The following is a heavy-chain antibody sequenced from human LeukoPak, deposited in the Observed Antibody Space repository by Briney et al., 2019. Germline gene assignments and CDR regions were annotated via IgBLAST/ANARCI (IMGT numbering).Heavy chain of an antibody. CDR1: SGTVTSSTYF. Sequence: SETLSLTSTLSSGTVTSSTYFWGSIRQPPGWGLEWIGSISYSVATYYNPSLKSRVSMPVHTSKNQFSLKLSSATAAGKAVYYCARDGLYYHYYMDVWGEGNTVTVS. D-gene: IGHD3-16*01. V-gene: IGHV4-39*07. CDR2: ISYSVAT. J-gene: IGHJ6*03. CDR3: ARDGLYYHYYMDV.